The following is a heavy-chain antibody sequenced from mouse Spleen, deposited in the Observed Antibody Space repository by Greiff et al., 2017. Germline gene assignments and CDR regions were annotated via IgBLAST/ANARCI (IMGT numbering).Heavy chain of an antibody. Sequence: QVQLQQPGAELVKPGASVKLSCKASGYTFTSYWMQWVKQRPGQGLEWIGEIDPSDSYTNYNQKFKGKATLTVDTSSSTAYMQLSSLTSEDSAVYYCARTVITTVVATGHFDYWGQGTTLTVSS. V-gene: IGHV1-50*01. D-gene: IGHD1-1*01. J-gene: IGHJ2*01. CDR1: GYTFTSYW. CDR3: ARTVITTVVATGHFDY. CDR2: IDPSDSYT.